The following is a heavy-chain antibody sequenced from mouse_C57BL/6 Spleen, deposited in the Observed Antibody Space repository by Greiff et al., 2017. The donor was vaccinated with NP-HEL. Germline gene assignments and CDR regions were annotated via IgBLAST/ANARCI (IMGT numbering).Heavy chain of an antibody. Sequence: QVQLQQSGPELVKPGASVKISCKASGYAFSSSWMNWVKQRPGKGLEWIGRIYPGDGDTNYNGKFKGKATLTADKSSSTAYMQLSSLTSEDSAVYFCATSMMVTTFAYWGQGTLVTVSA. J-gene: IGHJ3*01. CDR3: ATSMMVTTFAY. V-gene: IGHV1-82*01. CDR2: IYPGDGDT. CDR1: GYAFSSSW. D-gene: IGHD2-3*01.